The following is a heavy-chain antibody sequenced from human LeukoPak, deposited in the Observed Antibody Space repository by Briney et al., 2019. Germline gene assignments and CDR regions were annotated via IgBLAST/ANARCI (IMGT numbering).Heavy chain of an antibody. V-gene: IGHV3-23*01. CDR1: GFTFSSYA. CDR3: AKAGQWDPRYFDY. J-gene: IGHJ4*02. Sequence: PGGSLRLSCAASGFTFSSYAMNWVRQAPGKGLEWVSGISGGGGSTYYADSVKGRFTISRDNSNTTLYLQVNSLRAEDPAVYYCAKAGQWDPRYFDYWGQGTLVPSPQ. D-gene: IGHD1-26*01. CDR2: ISGGGGST.